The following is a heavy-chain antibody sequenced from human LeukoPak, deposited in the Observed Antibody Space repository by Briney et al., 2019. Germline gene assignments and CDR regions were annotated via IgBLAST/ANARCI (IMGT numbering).Heavy chain of an antibody. D-gene: IGHD5-18*01. Sequence: NPSETLSLTCTVSGGSISSSSYYWGWIRQPPGKGLEWIGSIYYSGGTYYNPSLKSRVTISVDTSKNQFSLKLSSVTAADTAVYYCARDSVDTAINLTDDPAFYFDYWGQGTLVTVSS. V-gene: IGHV4-39*07. J-gene: IGHJ4*02. CDR2: IYYSGGT. CDR3: ARDSVDTAINLTDDPAFYFDY. CDR1: GGSISSSSYY.